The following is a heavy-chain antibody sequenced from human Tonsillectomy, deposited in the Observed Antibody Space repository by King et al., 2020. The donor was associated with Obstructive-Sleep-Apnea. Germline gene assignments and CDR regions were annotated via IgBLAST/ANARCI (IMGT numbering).Heavy chain of an antibody. CDR1: GFTFSSYA. D-gene: IGHD6-19*01. CDR3: AKEVGGAGTPFYYYYYGMDV. J-gene: IGHJ6*02. V-gene: IGHV3-30*04. Sequence: HVQLVESGGGVVQPGRSLRLSCAASGFTFSSYAMHWVRQAPGKGLEWVAVISYDGSNKYYADSVKGRFTISRDNSKNTLYLQMNSLRAEDTAVYYCAKEVGGAGTPFYYYYYGMDVWGQGTTVTVSS. CDR2: ISYDGSNK.